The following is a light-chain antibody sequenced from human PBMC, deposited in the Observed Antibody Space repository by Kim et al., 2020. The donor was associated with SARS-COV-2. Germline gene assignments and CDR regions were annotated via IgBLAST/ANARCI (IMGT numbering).Light chain of an antibody. V-gene: IGKV4-1*01. CDR3: QQYYSTPLT. CDR1: QSVLYSSSNKNY. Sequence: ATINCKSSQSVLYSSSNKNYLSWYQQKPGQPPKLLIYRASTRESGVPYRFSGSGSGTDFTLTISGLQAEDVAVYYCQQYYSTPLTFGGGTKVDIK. CDR2: RAS. J-gene: IGKJ4*01.